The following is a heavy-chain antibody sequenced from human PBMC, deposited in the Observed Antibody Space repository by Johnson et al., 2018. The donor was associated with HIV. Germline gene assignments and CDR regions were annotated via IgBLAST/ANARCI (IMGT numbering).Heavy chain of an antibody. CDR1: GFTFSDYY. Sequence: VQLVESGGGLVKPGGSLRLSCAASGFTFSDYYMSWIRQAPGKGLEWVSYISSSGTTMYYADSGRGRFSISRDHAKNSLYPKMNILRAEDTAVYYWARDHDPIAAAQGAFDIWGQGTMVTVSS. J-gene: IGHJ3*02. CDR2: ISSSGTTM. CDR3: ARDHDPIAAAQGAFDI. V-gene: IGHV3-11*04. D-gene: IGHD6-13*01.